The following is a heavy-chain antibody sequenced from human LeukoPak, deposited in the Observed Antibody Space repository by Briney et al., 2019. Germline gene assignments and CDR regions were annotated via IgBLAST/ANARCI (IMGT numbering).Heavy chain of an antibody. V-gene: IGHV1-2*02. Sequence: ASVKVSCKASGYTFTSYGISWVRQAPGQGLEWMGWINPNSGGTNYAQKFQGRVTMTRDTSISTAYMELSRLRSDDTAVYYCARGDNWFDPWGQGTLVTVSS. CDR3: ARGDNWFDP. CDR2: INPNSGGT. CDR1: GYTFTSYG. J-gene: IGHJ5*02.